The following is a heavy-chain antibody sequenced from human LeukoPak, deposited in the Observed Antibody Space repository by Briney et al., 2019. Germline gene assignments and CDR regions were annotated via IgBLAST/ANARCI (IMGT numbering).Heavy chain of an antibody. J-gene: IGHJ4*02. CDR1: DDSFSSHY. Sequence: SETLSLTCTVSDDSFSSHYWTWIRQPPGKGLEWIGYIYYSGSTNYNPSLKSRVTISVDTSKNQFSLKLSSVTAADTAVYYCARGGGYSSGWYDYWGQGTLVTVSS. CDR2: IYYSGST. V-gene: IGHV4-59*11. D-gene: IGHD6-19*01. CDR3: ARGGGYSSGWYDY.